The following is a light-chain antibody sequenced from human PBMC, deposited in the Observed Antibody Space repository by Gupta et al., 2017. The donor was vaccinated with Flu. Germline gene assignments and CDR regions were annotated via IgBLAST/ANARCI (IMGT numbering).Light chain of an antibody. CDR3: QQYNNSTT. CDR2: GAS. J-gene: IGKJ1*01. Sequence: EIVMPQSPATLSVSPGERATLSCRASQSVSSNLAWYQQKPGQAPRLLIYGASTRATGIPARFSGSGSGTEFTLTISSLQSEDFAVYYCQQYNNSTTFGQGTTVEIK. V-gene: IGKV3-15*01. CDR1: QSVSSN.